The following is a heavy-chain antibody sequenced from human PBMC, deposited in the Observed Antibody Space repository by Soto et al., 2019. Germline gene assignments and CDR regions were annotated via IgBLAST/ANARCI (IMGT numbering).Heavy chain of an antibody. D-gene: IGHD1-26*01. V-gene: IGHV1-18*01. Sequence: ASVKVSCKASGYTFTSYGISWVRQAPGQGLEWMGWISAYNGNTNYAQKLQGRVTMTTDTSTSTAYMELRSLRSDDTAVYYCARGNVGVFSYYYMDVWGKGTTVTVSS. CDR3: ARGNVGVFSYYYMDV. CDR1: GYTFTSYG. J-gene: IGHJ6*03. CDR2: ISAYNGNT.